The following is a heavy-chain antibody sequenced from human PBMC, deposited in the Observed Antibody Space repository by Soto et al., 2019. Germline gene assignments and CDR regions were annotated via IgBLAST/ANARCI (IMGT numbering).Heavy chain of an antibody. V-gene: IGHV1-69*02. CDR2: IIPMLGMS. J-gene: IGHJ4*02. CDR3: ATNYGSGSKHFDY. D-gene: IGHD3-10*01. CDR1: GDTFNFYT. Sequence: QVQLVQSGAEVKKPGSSVRVSCTASGDTFNFYTISWVRQVPGQGPEWMGRIIPMLGMSNYAQKFQGRVTIMADKSTSTVYMNLSGQTSEDTDVYYCATNYGSGSKHFDYWGQGTLVNVSS.